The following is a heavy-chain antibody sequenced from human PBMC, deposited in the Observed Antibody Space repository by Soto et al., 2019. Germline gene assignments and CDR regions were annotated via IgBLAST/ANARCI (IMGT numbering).Heavy chain of an antibody. J-gene: IGHJ6*02. CDR2: IYYSGST. D-gene: IGHD3-3*01. V-gene: IGHV4-30-4*01. Sequence: SETLSLTCTVSGGSISSGDYYWSWIRQPPGKGLEWIGYIYYSGSTYYNPSLKSRVTISVDTSKNQFSLKLSSVTAADTAVYYCARALTIFGVVIRYYGMDVWGQGTTVT. CDR1: GGSISSGDYY. CDR3: ARALTIFGVVIRYYGMDV.